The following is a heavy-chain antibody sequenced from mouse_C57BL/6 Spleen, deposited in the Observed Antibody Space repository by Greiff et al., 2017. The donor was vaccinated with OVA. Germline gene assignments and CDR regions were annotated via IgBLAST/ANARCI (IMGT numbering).Heavy chain of an antibody. CDR3: ARSSNSWFAY. D-gene: IGHD2-5*01. Sequence: QVQLQQPGAELVMPGASVKLSCKASGYTFTSYWMHWVKQRPGQGLEWIGEIDPSDSYTNYNQKFKGKSTLTVDKSSSTAYMQLSSLTSEDSAVYYCARSSNSWFAYWGQGTLVTVSA. CDR2: IDPSDSYT. CDR1: GYTFTSYW. V-gene: IGHV1-69*01. J-gene: IGHJ3*01.